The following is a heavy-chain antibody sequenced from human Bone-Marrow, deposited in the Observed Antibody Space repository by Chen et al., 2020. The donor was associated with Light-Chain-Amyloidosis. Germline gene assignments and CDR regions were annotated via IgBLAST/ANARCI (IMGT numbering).Heavy chain of an antibody. D-gene: IGHD2-8*01. CDR1: NFTSDVYT. Sequence: EVHLVESGGGLVKPGGSLRLSCAGSNFTSDVYTMNWVRLTPGKGLEWVSAISSSSRSTYYADSVRGRFTTSRDNADNSLTLHMDDLRVEDTGVYFCAKEMGIHNGAFDIWGRGTVVTVSS. CDR2: ISSSSRST. J-gene: IGHJ3*02. V-gene: IGHV3-21*01. CDR3: AKEMGIHNGAFDI.